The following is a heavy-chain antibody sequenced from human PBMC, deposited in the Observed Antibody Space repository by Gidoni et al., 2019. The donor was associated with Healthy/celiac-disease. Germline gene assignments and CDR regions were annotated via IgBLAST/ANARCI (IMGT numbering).Heavy chain of an antibody. CDR3: ARVQEALRKDFWSGYYTFDY. D-gene: IGHD3-3*01. Sequence: QVQLVQSGAEVKKPGASVKLSCKASGYTFTGYSMPGVRQAPGHGLEWMGWINTNSGGTNYAKKFQGRVTMTRDTSISTAYMELSRLRSDDTAVYYCARVQEALRKDFWSGYYTFDYWGQGTLVTVSS. CDR1: GYTFTGYS. J-gene: IGHJ4*02. V-gene: IGHV1-2*02. CDR2: INTNSGGT.